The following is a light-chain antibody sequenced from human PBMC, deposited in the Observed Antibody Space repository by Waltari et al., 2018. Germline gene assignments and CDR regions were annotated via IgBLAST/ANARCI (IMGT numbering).Light chain of an antibody. CDR3: QQSYSAPLH. CDR1: QSISSW. J-gene: IGKJ4*01. Sequence: DIQMTQSPSTLSASVGDRVTLTCRASQSISSWLAWYQQKPGKAPKLLIYDASSLESGVPSRFSGSGSGTEFTLTISSLQPDDFATYYCQQSYSAPLHFGGGTRVDI. V-gene: IGKV1-5*01. CDR2: DAS.